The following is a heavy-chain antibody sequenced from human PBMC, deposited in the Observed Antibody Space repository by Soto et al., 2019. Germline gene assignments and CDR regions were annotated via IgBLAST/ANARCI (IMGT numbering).Heavy chain of an antibody. Sequence: PGGSLRLSCAASGFTFSRCGMHWVRQAPGKGLEWVAIIWYDGNNKYYADSVKGRFTISRDNSKNTLYLQMNSLRAEDTARYYCAKDPNRDYIGAFDCWGQGTLVTFSS. D-gene: IGHD4-17*01. CDR1: GFTFSRCG. CDR3: AKDPNRDYIGAFDC. V-gene: IGHV3-33*06. J-gene: IGHJ4*02. CDR2: IWYDGNNK.